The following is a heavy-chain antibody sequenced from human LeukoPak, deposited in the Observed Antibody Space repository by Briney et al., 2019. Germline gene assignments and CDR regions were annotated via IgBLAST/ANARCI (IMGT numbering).Heavy chain of an antibody. CDR3: ATDKRQYNILTAYFKAEYFQY. CDR1: GYTLTELS. Sequence: ASVKVSCKVSGYTLTELSIHWVRQAPGKGLEWMGGFDPEDGERIYAQRLQGRVTMTEDPSTDTAYMELSSLRSEDTAVYYCATDKRQYNILTAYFKAEYFQYWGQGTLVTVSA. V-gene: IGHV1-24*01. J-gene: IGHJ1*01. D-gene: IGHD3-9*01. CDR2: FDPEDGER.